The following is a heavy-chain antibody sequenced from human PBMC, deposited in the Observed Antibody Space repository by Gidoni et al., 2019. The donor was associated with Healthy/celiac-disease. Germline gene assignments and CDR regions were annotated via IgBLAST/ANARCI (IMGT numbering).Heavy chain of an antibody. CDR1: GGSISSYY. CDR3: AREAGSGSYSYYYYYYGMDV. CDR2: LYYSGST. Sequence: QVQLQESGPGLVKPSETLSLTCTVSGGSISSYYWSWIRQPPGKGLEWIGYLYYSGSTNYNPSLKSRVTISVDTSKNQFSLKLSSVTAADTAVYYCAREAGSGSYSYYYYYYGMDVWGQGTTVTVSS. V-gene: IGHV4-59*01. D-gene: IGHD3-10*01. J-gene: IGHJ6*02.